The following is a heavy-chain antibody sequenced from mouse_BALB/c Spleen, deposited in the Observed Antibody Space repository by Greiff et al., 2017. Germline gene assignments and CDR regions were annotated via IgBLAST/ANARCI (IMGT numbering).Heavy chain of an antibody. J-gene: IGHJ4*01. CDR1: GFSLTSYG. CDR2: IWSGGST. Sequence: QVQLKQSGPGLVQPSQSLSITCTVSGFSLTSYGVHWVRQSPGKGLEWLGVIWSGGSTDYNAAFISRLSISKDNSKSQVFFKMNSLQANDTAIYYCARDSDGLYYYAMDYWGQGTSVTVSA. V-gene: IGHV2-2*02. D-gene: IGHD2-3*01. CDR3: ARDSDGLYYYAMDY.